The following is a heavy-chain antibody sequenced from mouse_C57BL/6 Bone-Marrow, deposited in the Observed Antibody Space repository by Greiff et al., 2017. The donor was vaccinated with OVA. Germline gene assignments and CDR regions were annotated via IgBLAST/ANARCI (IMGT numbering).Heavy chain of an antibody. Sequence: EVMLVESGEGLVKPGGSLKLSCAASGFTFSSYAMSWVRQTPEKRLEWVAYISSGGDYIYYADTVKGRFTISRDNARNTLYLQMSSLKSEDTAMYYCTREALGPAWFAYWGQGTLVTVSA. V-gene: IGHV5-9-1*02. CDR3: TREALGPAWFAY. CDR2: ISSGGDYI. J-gene: IGHJ3*01. D-gene: IGHD4-1*01. CDR1: GFTFSSYA.